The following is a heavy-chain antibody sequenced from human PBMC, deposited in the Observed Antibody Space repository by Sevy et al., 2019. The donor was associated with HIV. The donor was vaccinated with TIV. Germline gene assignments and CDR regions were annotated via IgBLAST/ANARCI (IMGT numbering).Heavy chain of an antibody. CDR3: ARAQTYDFWSGYSWCYFDY. CDR1: GGSISSGGYY. Sequence: SETPSLTCTVSGGSISSGGYYWSWIRQHPGKGLEWIGYIYYSGSTYYNPSLKSRVTISVDTSKNQFSLKLSSVTAADTAVYYCARAQTYDFWSGYSWCYFDYWGQGTLVTVSS. D-gene: IGHD3-3*01. CDR2: IYYSGST. V-gene: IGHV4-31*03. J-gene: IGHJ4*02.